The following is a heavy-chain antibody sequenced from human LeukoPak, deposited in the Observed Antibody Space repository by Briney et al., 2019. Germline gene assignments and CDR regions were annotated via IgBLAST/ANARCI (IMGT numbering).Heavy chain of an antibody. J-gene: IGHJ5*02. CDR3: AKGLLRFLEWTFDP. CDR2: IRFDGSNK. Sequence: PGGSLRLSCAASGFTFSSFGMNWVRQAPGKGLEWVAFIRFDGSNKYYADSVKGRFTISRDNSKNTVYLQMNSLRAEDTAVYYCAKGLLRFLEWTFDPWGQGTLVTVSS. D-gene: IGHD3-3*01. V-gene: IGHV3-30*02. CDR1: GFTFSSFG.